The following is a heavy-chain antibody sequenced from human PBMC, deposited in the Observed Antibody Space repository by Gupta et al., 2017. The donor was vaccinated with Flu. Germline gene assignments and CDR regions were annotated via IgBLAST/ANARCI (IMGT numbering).Heavy chain of an antibody. V-gene: IGHV3-33*01. CDR1: GFTFSSYG. CDR3: ARDSSVVWELYGFDY. D-gene: IGHD1-26*01. J-gene: IGHJ4*02. Sequence: QVQLVESGGGVVQPRRSLRLPCAASGFTFSSYGMHWVRQAPGKGLEWVAVIWYDGSNKYYADSVKGRFTISRDNSKNTLYLQMNSLRAEDTAVYYCARDSSVVWELYGFDYWGQGTLVTVSS. CDR2: IWYDGSNK.